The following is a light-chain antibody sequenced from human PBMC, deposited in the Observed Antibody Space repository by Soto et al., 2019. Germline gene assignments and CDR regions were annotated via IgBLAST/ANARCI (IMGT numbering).Light chain of an antibody. CDR3: QQYGSSPT. CDR1: QSVSSSY. CDR2: GAS. J-gene: IGKJ1*01. V-gene: IGKV3-20*01. Sequence: EIVLTQSPGTLSLSPGERATLSCRASQSVSSSYLAWYQQKPGQAPRLLIYGASSRATGIPDRFSGSGSATXFTXXISRLEPEDFAVYXCQQYGSSPTFGQGTKVEIK.